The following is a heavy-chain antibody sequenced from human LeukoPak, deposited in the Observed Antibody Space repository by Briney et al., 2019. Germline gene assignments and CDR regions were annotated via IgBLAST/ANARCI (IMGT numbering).Heavy chain of an antibody. CDR3: ARTGSTVTMLYPFDD. Sequence: SETLSLTCTVSGGSIRSYYWSWIRQPPGKGLEWIGYIYYSRSTNYNPSLKSRVSISVDTSKNQFSLKLRSVTAADTAVYYCARTGSTVTMLYPFDDWGEGTLV. CDR2: IYYSRST. J-gene: IGHJ4*01. V-gene: IGHV4-59*01. D-gene: IGHD4-17*01. CDR1: GGSIRSYY.